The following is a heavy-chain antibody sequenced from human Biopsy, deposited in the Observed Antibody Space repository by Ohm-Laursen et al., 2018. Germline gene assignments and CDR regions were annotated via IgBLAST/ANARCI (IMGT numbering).Heavy chain of an antibody. CDR3: ATRFQYYDSWGGYPPFDH. CDR2: IIAVSGLV. V-gene: IGHV1-69*10. D-gene: IGHD3-3*01. CDR1: GGTFSNYA. Sequence: SVKVSCKASGGTFSNYAISWVRQAPGEGLEWMGGIIAVSGLVNYAPKFQGRVSITADKSTTTAYMELSNLKSEDTAVYYCATRFQYYDSWGGYPPFDHWGQGTLVTVSS. J-gene: IGHJ4*02.